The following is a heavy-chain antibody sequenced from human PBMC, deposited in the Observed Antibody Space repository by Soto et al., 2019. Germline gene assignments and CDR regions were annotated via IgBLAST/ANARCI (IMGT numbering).Heavy chain of an antibody. Sequence: QVQLQESGPGLVKPSQTLSLTCSVSGVSINSGSYYWSWIRQHPGKGLVWIGYIYTSGNSYYNPSLKSRATISIDRSTNQFSLDLGSVTAADTAVYYCARVWSPWGQGTMVTVSS. CDR1: GVSINSGSYY. CDR3: ARVWSP. CDR2: IYTSGNS. V-gene: IGHV4-31*03. D-gene: IGHD2-21*01. J-gene: IGHJ3*01.